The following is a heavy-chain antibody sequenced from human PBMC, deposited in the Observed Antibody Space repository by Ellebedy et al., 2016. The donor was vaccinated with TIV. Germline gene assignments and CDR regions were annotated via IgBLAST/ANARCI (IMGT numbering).Heavy chain of an antibody. Sequence: AASVKVSCKVSGYTLTELSMHWVRQAPGKGLEWMGGFDPEDGETIYAQKFQGRVTMTTDTSTSTAYMELRSLRSDDTAVYYCARDLAYSSSSAGGGNWFDPWGQGTLVTVSS. J-gene: IGHJ5*02. V-gene: IGHV1-24*01. CDR3: ARDLAYSSSSAGGGNWFDP. CDR1: GYTLTELS. CDR2: FDPEDGET. D-gene: IGHD6-13*01.